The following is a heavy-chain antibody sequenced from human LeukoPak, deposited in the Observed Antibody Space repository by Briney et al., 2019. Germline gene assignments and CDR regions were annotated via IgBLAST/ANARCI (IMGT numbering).Heavy chain of an antibody. V-gene: IGHV3-30*18. CDR3: AKDLITIFGVVNPTPFDP. D-gene: IGHD3-3*01. CDR1: GFTFSSYG. CDR2: ISYDGSNK. Sequence: GGSLRLSCAASGFTFSSYGMHWVRQAPGKGLEWVAVISYDGSNKYYADSVKGRFTISRDNSKNTLYLQMNSLRAEDTAVYYCAKDLITIFGVVNPTPFDPWGQGTLVTVSS. J-gene: IGHJ5*02.